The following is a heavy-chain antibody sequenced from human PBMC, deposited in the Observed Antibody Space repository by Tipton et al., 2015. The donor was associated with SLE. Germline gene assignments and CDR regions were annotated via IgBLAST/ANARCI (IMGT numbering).Heavy chain of an antibody. Sequence: TLSLTCTVSGGSISSSSYYWGWIRQPPGKGLEWIGKIYYSGSTYYNPSLKSRVTISVDTSKNQFSLKLSSVTAADTAVYYCARDGHRAGEFDYWGQGTLVTVSS. CDR1: GGSISSSSYY. V-gene: IGHV4-39*07. D-gene: IGHD6-13*01. CDR2: IYYSGST. CDR3: ARDGHRAGEFDY. J-gene: IGHJ4*02.